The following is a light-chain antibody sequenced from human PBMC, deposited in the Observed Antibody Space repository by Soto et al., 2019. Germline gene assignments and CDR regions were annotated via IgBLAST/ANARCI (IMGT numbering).Light chain of an antibody. CDR1: SSDVGGYNY. CDR2: AVN. J-gene: IGLJ1*01. CDR3: SSYAGSSNV. Sequence: QSVLTQPPSASGSLGQSVTISCTGTSSDVGGYNYVSWYQQLPGKAPKLIIYAVNKWPSGVPDRFSGSKSGNTASLTVSGLQAEDEADYYCSSYAGSSNVFGTGTKVTVL. V-gene: IGLV2-8*01.